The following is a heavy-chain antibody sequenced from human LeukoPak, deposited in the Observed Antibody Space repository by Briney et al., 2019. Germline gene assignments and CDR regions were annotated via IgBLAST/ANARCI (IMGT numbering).Heavy chain of an antibody. CDR2: ISSSSSYI. CDR3: ARGNDIWFGELLLDY. D-gene: IGHD3-10*01. CDR1: GFTVSSNS. J-gene: IGHJ4*02. V-gene: IGHV3-21*01. Sequence: GGSLRLSCPASGFTVSSNSMSWVRQAPGKGLEWVSSISSSSSYIYYADSVKGRFTISRDNAKNSLYLQMNSLRAEDTAVYYCARGNDIWFGELLLDYWGQGTLVTVSS.